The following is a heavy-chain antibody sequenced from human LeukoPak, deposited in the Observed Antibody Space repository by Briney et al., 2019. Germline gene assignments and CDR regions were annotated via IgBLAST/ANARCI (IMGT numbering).Heavy chain of an antibody. CDR2: IYSGGST. CDR3: ARGSAASGFDP. CDR1: GFTVSNNY. D-gene: IGHD6-13*01. J-gene: IGHJ5*02. V-gene: IGHV3-53*01. Sequence: GGSLRLSCAASGFTVSNNYMSWVRQAPGKGLEWVSVIYSGGSTYYADSVKGRFTISRDNSKNTLFLQMNSLRAEDTAVYYCARGSAASGFDPWGQGTLVTVSP.